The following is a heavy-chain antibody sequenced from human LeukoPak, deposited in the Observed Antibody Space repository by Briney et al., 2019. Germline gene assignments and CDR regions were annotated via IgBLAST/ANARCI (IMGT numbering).Heavy chain of an antibody. CDR3: ARCGKTGIINS. CDR2: VYTSGST. J-gene: IGHJ5*02. V-gene: IGHV4-4*07. Sequence: SETLSLTCTVSGASVSSYYWTWIRQPAGKGLQYIGRVYTSGSTNYNPSLNSRVTISVDTSKNQFSLKLSSVTAADTAVYYCARCGKTGIINSWGQGTLVTVSS. D-gene: IGHD1-26*01. CDR1: GASVSSYY.